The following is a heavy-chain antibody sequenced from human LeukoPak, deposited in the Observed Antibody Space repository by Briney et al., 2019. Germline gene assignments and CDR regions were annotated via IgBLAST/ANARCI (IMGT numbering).Heavy chain of an antibody. Sequence: SVKVSCKASGGTFSSYAISWVRQAPGQGLEWMGGIIPIFGTANYAQKFQGRVTMTTDTSTSTAYMELRSLRSDDTAVYYCARVGSMVRGYYYYYMDVWGKGTTVTISS. CDR3: ARVGSMVRGYYYYYMDV. J-gene: IGHJ6*03. CDR1: GGTFSSYA. CDR2: IIPIFGTA. V-gene: IGHV1-69*05. D-gene: IGHD3-10*01.